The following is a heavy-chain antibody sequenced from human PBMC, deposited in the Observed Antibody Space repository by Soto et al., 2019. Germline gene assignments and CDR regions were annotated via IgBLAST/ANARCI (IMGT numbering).Heavy chain of an antibody. V-gene: IGHV2-5*01. J-gene: IGHJ4*02. D-gene: IGHD1-26*01. CDR3: ANISRRVGATSHDY. Sequence: QITLKESGPTLVKPTQTLTLTCTFSGFSLSTSGVGVGWIRQPPGKALEWLALIYWNDDKRYSPSLKSRLTITKDTSKNQVVLKMTNMDPVDTATYYCANISRRVGATSHDYWGQGTLVTVSS. CDR1: GFSLSTSGVG. CDR2: IYWNDDK.